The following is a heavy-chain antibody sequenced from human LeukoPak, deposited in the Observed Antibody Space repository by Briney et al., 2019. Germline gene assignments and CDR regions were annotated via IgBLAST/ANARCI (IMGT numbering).Heavy chain of an antibody. V-gene: IGHV3-33*01. CDR2: IWYDGSNK. D-gene: IGHD4-23*01. Sequence: PGRSLRLSCAASGFTFSSHGMHWVRQAPGKGLEWVAVIWYDGSNKYYADSVKGRFTISTDNSKNTLYLQMNGLIAEDTAVYYCARTAIKRSVDDAFDIWGQGTMVTVSS. CDR3: ARTAIKRSVDDAFDI. CDR1: GFTFSSHG. J-gene: IGHJ3*02.